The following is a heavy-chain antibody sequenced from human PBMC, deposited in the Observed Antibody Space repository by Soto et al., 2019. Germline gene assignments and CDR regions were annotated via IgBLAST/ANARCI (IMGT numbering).Heavy chain of an antibody. CDR2: ISFGVTT. Sequence: SETLSLTCTFSGGSISSSDYYWGWVRQPPGKGLEWIGSISFGVTTYYNPSLKSRLTISIDTSTNQFSLQLSSVTAADTAVYYCATSSVSRLLNHWYFDIWGRVTLVT. CDR3: ATSSVSRLLNHWYFDI. D-gene: IGHD6-6*01. V-gene: IGHV4-39*01. J-gene: IGHJ2*01. CDR1: GGSISSSDYY.